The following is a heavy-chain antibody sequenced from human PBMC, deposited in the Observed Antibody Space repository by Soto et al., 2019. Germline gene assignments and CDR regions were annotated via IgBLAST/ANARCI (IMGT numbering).Heavy chain of an antibody. J-gene: IGHJ6*02. CDR1: GFTFSSYG. CDR2: ISYDGSNK. V-gene: IGHV3-30*18. D-gene: IGHD3-16*01. CDR3: AKLRGKPSVRGWYYYGMDV. Sequence: GGSLRLSCAASGFTFSSYGMHWVRQAPGKGLEWVAVISYDGSNKYYADSVKGRFTISRDNSKNTLYLQMNSLRAEDTAVYYCAKLRGKPSVRGWYYYGMDVWGQGTTVTVSS.